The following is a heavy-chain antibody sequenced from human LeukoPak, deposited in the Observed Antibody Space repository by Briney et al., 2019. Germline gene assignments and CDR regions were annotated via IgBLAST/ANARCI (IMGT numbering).Heavy chain of an antibody. D-gene: IGHD2-15*01. J-gene: IGHJ4*02. CDR2: ISSSSSYI. V-gene: IGHV3-21*01. CDR3: ARDMGIVVVAATQGFDY. Sequence: GGSLRLSCAASGFTFSSYSMNWVRQAPGKGLEWVSSISSSSSYIYYADSVKGRFTISRDNAKNSLYLQMNSLRAEDTAVYYCARDMGIVVVAATQGFDYWGQGTLVTVSS. CDR1: GFTFSSYS.